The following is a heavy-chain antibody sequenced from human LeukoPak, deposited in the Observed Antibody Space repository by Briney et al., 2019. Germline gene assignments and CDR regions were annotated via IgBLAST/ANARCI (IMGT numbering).Heavy chain of an antibody. J-gene: IGHJ4*02. V-gene: IGHV4-59*01. D-gene: IGHD3-22*01. CDR1: GGSISSYY. Sequence: SETLSLTCTVSGGSISSYYWSWIRQPPGKGLEWIRYIYYSGSTNYNPSLKSRVTISVDTSKNQFSLKLSSVTAADTAVYYCAREGEDSSGYYYVDYWGQGTLVTVSS. CDR3: AREGEDSSGYYYVDY. CDR2: IYYSGST.